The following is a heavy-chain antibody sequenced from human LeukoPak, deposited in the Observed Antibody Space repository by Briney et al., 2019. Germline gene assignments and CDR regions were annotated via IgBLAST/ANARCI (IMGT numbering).Heavy chain of an antibody. Sequence: PGGSLRLSCAASGFTFSHVAMHWVRQSPGKGPEWVAVISYDGKNANYADSVEGRFTVSRDNSKSTLYLQLNSLRAEDTAIYYCAREYCTTANCYRLDSWGQRTLVTVSS. CDR2: ISYDGKNA. J-gene: IGHJ4*02. D-gene: IGHD2-2*02. V-gene: IGHV3-30*04. CDR1: GFTFSHVA. CDR3: AREYCTTANCYRLDS.